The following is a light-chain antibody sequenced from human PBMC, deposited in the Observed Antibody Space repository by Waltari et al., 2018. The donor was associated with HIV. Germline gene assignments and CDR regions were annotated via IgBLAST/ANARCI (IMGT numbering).Light chain of an antibody. CDR1: LSISSY. CDR2: AAS. J-gene: IGKJ2*01. CDR3: QQSYNIPRT. Sequence: DIQMTQSPSSLSASVGDRVTITCRASLSISSYLTWYQQKPGKAPKLLIYAASAFQSGVPSRFSGSGSGTDFTLTISNLQPEDSATYFCQQSYNIPRTFGQGTQL. V-gene: IGKV1-39*01.